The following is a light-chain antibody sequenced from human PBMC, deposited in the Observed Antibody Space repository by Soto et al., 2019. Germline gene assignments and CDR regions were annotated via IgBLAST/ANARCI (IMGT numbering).Light chain of an antibody. CDR3: QQYDSLCT. V-gene: IGKV1-5*01. CDR2: DAS. Sequence: DIQMTQSPSTLSASVGDRVTITCRASQSISGYLAWYQQRPGKAPQLLIYDASSLQTGVPSRFSGSGSGTEFTLTISSLQPDDFATYYFQQYDSLCTFGQGTKVDIK. J-gene: IGKJ1*01. CDR1: QSISGY.